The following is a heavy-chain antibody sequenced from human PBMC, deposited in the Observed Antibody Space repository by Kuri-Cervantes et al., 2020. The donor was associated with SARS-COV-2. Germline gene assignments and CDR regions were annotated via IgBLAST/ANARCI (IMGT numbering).Heavy chain of an antibody. CDR1: GYTFTSYY. V-gene: IGHV1-46*01. D-gene: IGHD2-2*02. Sequence: ASVKVSCKASGYTFTSYYMHWVRQAPGQGLEWMGIINPSGGSTSYAQKFQGRVTMTRDTSTSTVYMELSSLRAEDTAVYYCAKMGIGSSTSCYTEPCKGRDAFDIWGQGTMVTVSS. CDR2: INPSGGST. J-gene: IGHJ3*02. CDR3: AKMGIGSSTSCYTEPCKGRDAFDI.